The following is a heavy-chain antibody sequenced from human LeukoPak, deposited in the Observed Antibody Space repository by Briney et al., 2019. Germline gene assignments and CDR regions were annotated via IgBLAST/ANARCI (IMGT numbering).Heavy chain of an antibody. CDR3: ARHECSGGSC. CDR2: TYYSGST. J-gene: IGHJ4*02. CDR1: GGSISSSSYY. Sequence: SETLSLTCTGSGGSISSSSYYWGWIRQPPGKGLEWIGSTYYSGSTYYNPSLKSRVTISVDTSKNQFSLKLSSVTAADTAVYYCARHECSGGSCWGQGTLVTVSS. V-gene: IGHV4-39*01. D-gene: IGHD2-15*01.